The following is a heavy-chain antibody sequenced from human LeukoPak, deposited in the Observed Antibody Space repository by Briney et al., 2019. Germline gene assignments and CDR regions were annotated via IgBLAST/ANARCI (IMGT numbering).Heavy chain of an antibody. D-gene: IGHD2-2*01. J-gene: IGHJ3*02. CDR3: ARGSDANVVVPAGMPGDAFDI. Sequence: SVKVSCKDSGGTFSSYDISWVRQAPGQGREWMGGIIPMFGTANYAQKFQGRVTISADKSTSTAYMELSRLRSEDTAVYYCARGSDANVVVPAGMPGDAFDIWGQGTMVTVSS. CDR2: IIPMFGTA. CDR1: GGTFSSYD. V-gene: IGHV1-69*06.